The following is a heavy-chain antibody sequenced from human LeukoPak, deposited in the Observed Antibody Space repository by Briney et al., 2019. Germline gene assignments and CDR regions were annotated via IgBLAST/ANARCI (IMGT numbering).Heavy chain of an antibody. CDR3: VTEFWYRFDY. CDR1: GFNFRRYN. V-gene: IGHV3-7*01. J-gene: IGHJ4*02. D-gene: IGHD3-3*01. CDR2: FAWDESAI. Sequence: PGGSLRLSCITSGFNFRRYNMAWVRQAPGKGLEWLATFAWDESAIEYADSVRGRFTISRDNAKNSVHLQMTGLRAEDMAVYFCVTEFWYRFDYWGQGLLVTVSS.